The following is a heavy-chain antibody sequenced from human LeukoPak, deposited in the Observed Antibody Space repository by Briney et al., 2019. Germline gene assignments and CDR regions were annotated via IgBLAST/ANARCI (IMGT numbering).Heavy chain of an antibody. D-gene: IGHD3-22*01. J-gene: IGHJ4*02. CDR3: AREDSSGYRPDY. Sequence: SETLSLTRTVSGGSISSGGYYWSWIRQHPGKGLEWIGYIYYSGSTYYNPSLKSRVTISVDTSKNQFSLKLSSVTAADTAVYYCAREDSSGYRPDYWGQGTLVTVSS. CDR1: GGSISSGGYY. V-gene: IGHV4-31*03. CDR2: IYYSGST.